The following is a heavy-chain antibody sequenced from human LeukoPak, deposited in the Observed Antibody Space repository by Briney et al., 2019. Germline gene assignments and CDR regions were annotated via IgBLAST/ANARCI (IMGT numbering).Heavy chain of an antibody. V-gene: IGHV3-7*03. J-gene: IGHJ5*02. CDR3: AKGVLSSSWHNWFDP. CDR2: IKFDGSEK. Sequence: TGGSLRLSCAASGFTFSNYWMTWVRQAPGKGLEWVASIKFDGSEKYYVDSVKGRFTISRDNSKNTLYLQMNSLRAEDTAVYYCAKGVLSSSWHNWFDPRGQGTLVTVSS. D-gene: IGHD6-13*01. CDR1: GFTFSNYW.